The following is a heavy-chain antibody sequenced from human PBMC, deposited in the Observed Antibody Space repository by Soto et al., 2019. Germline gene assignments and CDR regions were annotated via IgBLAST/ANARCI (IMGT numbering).Heavy chain of an antibody. J-gene: IGHJ6*02. Sequence: PGGSMRLSCAASGFTFSSYAMSWVRQAPGKGLEWVSAISGSGGSTYYADSVKGRFTISRDNSKNTPYLQMNSLRAEDTAVYYCAKCLPLHYGMDVWGQGTTVTVSS. V-gene: IGHV3-23*01. D-gene: IGHD3-10*01. CDR3: AKCLPLHYGMDV. CDR1: GFTFSSYA. CDR2: ISGSGGST.